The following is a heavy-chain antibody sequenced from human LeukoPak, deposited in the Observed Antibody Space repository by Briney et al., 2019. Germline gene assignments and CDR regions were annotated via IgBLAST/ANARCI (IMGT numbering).Heavy chain of an antibody. CDR1: GYTFTGYY. V-gene: IGHV1-2*04. Sequence: GASVKVSCKASGYTFTGYYMHWVRQAPGQGLEWMGWSNPNSGGTNYAQKFQGWVTMTRDTSISTAYMELSRLRSDDTAVYYCARSRGCSGGSCFYYFDYWGQGTLVTVSS. D-gene: IGHD2-15*01. CDR2: SNPNSGGT. CDR3: ARSRGCSGGSCFYYFDY. J-gene: IGHJ4*02.